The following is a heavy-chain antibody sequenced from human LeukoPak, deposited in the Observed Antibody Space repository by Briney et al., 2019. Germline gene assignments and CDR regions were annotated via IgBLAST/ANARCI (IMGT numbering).Heavy chain of an antibody. Sequence: SETLSLTCTVSGGSISSGSYYWSWIRQPAGKGLEWIGRIYTSGSTNYNPSLKSRVTISVDTSKNQFSLKLSSVTAADTAVYYCARDAPYSSSWSRYWCFDLWGRGTLVTVSS. D-gene: IGHD6-13*01. CDR2: IYTSGST. J-gene: IGHJ2*01. V-gene: IGHV4-61*02. CDR3: ARDAPYSSSWSRYWCFDL. CDR1: GGSISSGSYY.